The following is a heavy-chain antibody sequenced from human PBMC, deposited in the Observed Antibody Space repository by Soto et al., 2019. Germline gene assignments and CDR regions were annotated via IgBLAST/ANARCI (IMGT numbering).Heavy chain of an antibody. CDR1: GDSISSGGHY. D-gene: IGHD2-21*02. Sequence: QVQLQESGPGLVKPSQSLSLTCTVSGDSISSGGHYWSWIRQHPGKGLEWLGNVYYTGTTFSNPSLKSRVAMSGDTSKNRVSLKVSSVTAADTAVYFCSRFNVGDTSSYFEYWGPGTLVTVSS. CDR2: VYYTGTT. V-gene: IGHV4-31*03. CDR3: SRFNVGDTSSYFEY. J-gene: IGHJ4*02.